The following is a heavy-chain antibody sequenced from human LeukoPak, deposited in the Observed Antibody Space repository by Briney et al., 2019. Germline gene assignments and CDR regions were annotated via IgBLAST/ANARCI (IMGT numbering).Heavy chain of an antibody. D-gene: IGHD2-2*01. CDR2: IRYDGSNK. CDR3: AKDQMRYCSSTGCYPFDY. J-gene: IGHJ4*02. CDR1: GFTFSSYG. V-gene: IGHV3-30*02. Sequence: TGGSLRLSCAASGFTFSSYGMHWVRQAPGKGLEWVAFIRYDGSNKYYADSVKGRFTISRDNSKNTLYLQMNSLRAEDTAVYYCAKDQMRYCSSTGCYPFDYWGQGTLVTVSS.